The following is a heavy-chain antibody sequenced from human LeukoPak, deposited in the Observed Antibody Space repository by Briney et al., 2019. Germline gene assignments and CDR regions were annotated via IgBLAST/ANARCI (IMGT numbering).Heavy chain of an antibody. CDR3: AKDVDQYYFDY. Sequence: GGSLRLSCAASGFTVSSNYMSWVRQAPGKGLEWVSTISGSGNSRYYGDSVKGRFTISRDNPKNTLYLQMNSLRAEDTAAYYCAKDVDQYYFDYWGQGTLVTVSS. CDR1: GFTVSSNY. D-gene: IGHD2-15*01. J-gene: IGHJ4*02. CDR2: ISGSGNSR. V-gene: IGHV3-23*01.